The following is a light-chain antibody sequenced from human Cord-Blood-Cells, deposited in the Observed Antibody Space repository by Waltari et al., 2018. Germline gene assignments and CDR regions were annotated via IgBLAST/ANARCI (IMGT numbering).Light chain of an antibody. J-gene: IGKJ2*03. V-gene: IGKV1-39*01. Sequence: DIQMTQTPSSLSASVGDRVTITCRASKRISSYLNWYQQKPGKAPKLLIYAASSLQSGVPSRFSGSGSVTDFTLTISSLQPEDFATYYCQPSYSTPYSFGQGTKLEIK. CDR3: QPSYSTPYS. CDR1: KRISSY. CDR2: AAS.